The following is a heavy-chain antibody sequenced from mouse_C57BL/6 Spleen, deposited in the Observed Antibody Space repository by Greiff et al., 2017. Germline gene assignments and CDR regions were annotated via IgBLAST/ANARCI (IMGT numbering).Heavy chain of an antibody. D-gene: IGHD2-2*01. J-gene: IGHJ3*01. CDR3: ARSGRLPAWFAD. CDR1: GYTFTDYN. V-gene: IGHV1-22*01. CDR2: INPNNGGT. Sequence: VQLQQSGPELVKPGASVKMSCKASGYTFTDYNMHWVKQSHGKSLEWIGYINPNNGGTSYNQKFKGKATLTVNKSSSTAYMELRSLTSEDAAVYYCARSGRLPAWFADWGQGTLVTVPA.